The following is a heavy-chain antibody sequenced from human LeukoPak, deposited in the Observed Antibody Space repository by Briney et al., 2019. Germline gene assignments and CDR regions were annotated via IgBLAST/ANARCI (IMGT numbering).Heavy chain of an antibody. CDR1: GYTFTSYD. CDR2: MNPNSGNT. Sequence: GASVKVSCKASGYTFTSYDINWVRQATGQGLEWMGWMNPNSGNTGYAQKFQGRVTMTRDTSISTAYMELSSLRSEDTAVYYCARDLLAAAGQIHWGQGTLVTVSS. V-gene: IGHV1-8*01. CDR3: ARDLLAAAGQIH. D-gene: IGHD6-13*01. J-gene: IGHJ4*02.